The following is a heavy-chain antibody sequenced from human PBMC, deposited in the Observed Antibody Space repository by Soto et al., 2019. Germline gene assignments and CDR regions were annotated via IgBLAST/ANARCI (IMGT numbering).Heavy chain of an antibody. J-gene: IGHJ6*02. CDR2: IYHSGST. V-gene: IGHV4-38-2*01. CDR3: ARYTNDYYSGMDV. CDR1: GYSTSRGYY. Sequence: SETLSLTFAVSGYSTSRGYYWGWIRQSPGKGLEWIGNIYHSGSTYYNPSLKSRVTIFLDTSKNHFSLRLSFVTAADTALYYCARYTNDYYSGMDVWGQGTTVTVSS. D-gene: IGHD2-8*01.